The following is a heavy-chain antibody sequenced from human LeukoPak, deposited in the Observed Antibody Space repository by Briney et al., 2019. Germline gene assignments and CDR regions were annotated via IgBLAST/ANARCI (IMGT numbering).Heavy chain of an antibody. CDR3: ARDRDFWSGYYDFDY. J-gene: IGHJ4*02. CDR1: GYTFTGYY. CDR2: INPNSGGT. Sequence: ASVKVSCKASGYTFTGYYMHWVRQAPGQGLEWMGWINPNSGGTNYAQKFQGRVTMTRDTSISTAYMELSRLRSEDTAVYYCARDRDFWSGYYDFDYWGQGTLVTVSS. V-gene: IGHV1-2*02. D-gene: IGHD3-3*01.